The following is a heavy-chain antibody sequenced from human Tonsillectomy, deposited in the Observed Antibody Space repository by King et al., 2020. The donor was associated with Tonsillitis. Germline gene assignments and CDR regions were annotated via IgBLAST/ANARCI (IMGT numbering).Heavy chain of an antibody. J-gene: IGHJ3*02. D-gene: IGHD3-9*01. CDR1: GGSISSSSYY. CDR3: ASQASQLRYFDWLLSFDAFDI. V-gene: IGHV4-39*01. CDR2: IYYSGST. Sequence: QLQESGPGLVKPSETLSLTCTVSGGSISSSSYYWGWIRQPPGKGLEWIGSIYYSGSTYYNPSLKSRVTISVDTSKNQFSLKLSSVTAADTAVYYCASQASQLRYFDWLLSFDAFDIWGQGTMVTVSS.